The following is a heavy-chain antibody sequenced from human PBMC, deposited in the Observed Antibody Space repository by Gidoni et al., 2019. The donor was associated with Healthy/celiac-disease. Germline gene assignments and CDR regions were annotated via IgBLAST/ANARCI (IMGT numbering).Heavy chain of an antibody. J-gene: IGHJ4*02. CDR1: GGSFSGYY. CDR2: INHSGST. D-gene: IGHD6-6*01. Sequence: QVQLQQWGAGLLTPSETLSLTCAVYGGSFSGYYWSWIRQPPGKGLEWIGEINHSGSTNYNPSLKSRVTISVDTSKNQFSLKLSSVTAADTAVYYCARGREEQLVRGFDYWGQGTLVTVSS. V-gene: IGHV4-34*01. CDR3: ARGREEQLVRGFDY.